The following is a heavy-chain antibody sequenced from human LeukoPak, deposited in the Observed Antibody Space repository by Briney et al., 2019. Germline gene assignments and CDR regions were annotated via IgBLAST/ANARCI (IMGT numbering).Heavy chain of an antibody. D-gene: IGHD6-19*01. CDR3: ARVRGWYLWDY. V-gene: IGHV4-34*01. J-gene: IGHJ4*02. Sequence: LETLSLTCAVYGGSFSGYYWSWIRQPPGKGLEWIGEINHSGSTNYNPSLKSRVTISVDTSKNQFSLKLSSVTAADTAVYYCARVRGWYLWDYWGQGTLVTVSS. CDR1: GGSFSGYY. CDR2: INHSGST.